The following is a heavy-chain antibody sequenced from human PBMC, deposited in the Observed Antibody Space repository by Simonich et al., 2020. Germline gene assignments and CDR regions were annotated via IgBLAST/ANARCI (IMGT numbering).Heavy chain of an antibody. CDR2: IKSGVSST. CDR1: GFTFSSYW. D-gene: IGHD4-4*01. Sequence: EVQLVESGGGLVQPGGSLRLSCAASGFTFSSYWMHWVRQAPGKGLGGVSRIKSGVSSTSYADSVKGRLPISRDNAKNTLYLQMNSLRAEDTAVYYCARDYSNYDAFDIWGQGTMVTVSS. CDR3: ARDYSNYDAFDI. J-gene: IGHJ3*02. V-gene: IGHV3-74*01.